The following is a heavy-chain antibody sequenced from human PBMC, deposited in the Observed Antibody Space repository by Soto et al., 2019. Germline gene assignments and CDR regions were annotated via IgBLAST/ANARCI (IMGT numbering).Heavy chain of an antibody. CDR1: AGSISSGNFY. CDR3: ASAPNGLSSTCGPNWFDP. V-gene: IGHV4-30-4*01. D-gene: IGHD2-8*01. CDR2: IHYSGSA. Sequence: QVQLQESGPGLVKPSQTLSLTCTVSAGSISSGNFYWSWIRQPPGKGLEWIGFIHYSGSAYYDPSLKRRVILSMATSKNKFSLSLISVTAADTAVYYCASAPNGLSSTCGPNWFDPWGQGSLVTVSS. J-gene: IGHJ5*02.